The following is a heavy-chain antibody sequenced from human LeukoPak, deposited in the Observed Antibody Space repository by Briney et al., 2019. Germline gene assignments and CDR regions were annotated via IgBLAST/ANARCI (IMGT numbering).Heavy chain of an antibody. CDR2: ISSSGNKI. D-gene: IGHD2-2*01. CDR1: GFTFRMYA. V-gene: IGHV3-48*03. CDR3: ARGQRPQYTSTWDNWFDP. Sequence: GSLRLSCTASGFTFRMYAMSWVRQAPGKGLQWVSYISSSGNKIYYAASVKGRFTISRDNAKNSLYLQIDSLRAEDTAVYYCARGQRPQYTSTWDNWFDPWGQGTQVTVSS. J-gene: IGHJ5*02.